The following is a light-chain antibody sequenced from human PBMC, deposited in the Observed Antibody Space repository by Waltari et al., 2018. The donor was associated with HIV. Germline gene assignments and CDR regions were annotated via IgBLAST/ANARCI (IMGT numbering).Light chain of an antibody. J-gene: IGLJ3*02. CDR1: RSNIGRNY. CDR3: ASWDDNLSGWV. Sequence: QSVLTQPPSASGTPGQSVSIPCSGSRSNIGRNYVYWYQHLPGTTPKVVIYRSDQRPSGVPDRFSGSNSGTSASLAISGLRSEDEAHYYCASWDDNLSGWVFGGGTKLTVL. V-gene: IGLV1-47*01. CDR2: RSD.